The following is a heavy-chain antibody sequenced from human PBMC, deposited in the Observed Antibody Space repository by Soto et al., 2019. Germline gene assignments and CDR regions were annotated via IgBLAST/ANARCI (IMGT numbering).Heavy chain of an antibody. J-gene: IGHJ6*02. D-gene: IGHD3-10*01. Sequence: QVQLQESGPGLVKPSETLSLSCTVSGGSISSYYWSWFRQSPGQRMEWIGYVHHSWGSSYNPSLQSRGAISLDTSKSKFYLKLTSVTATDAAVYYCARQGFGPLHGLVDVWGQGTTVTVSS. CDR2: VHHSWGS. V-gene: IGHV4-59*08. CDR1: GGSISSYY. CDR3: ARQGFGPLHGLVDV.